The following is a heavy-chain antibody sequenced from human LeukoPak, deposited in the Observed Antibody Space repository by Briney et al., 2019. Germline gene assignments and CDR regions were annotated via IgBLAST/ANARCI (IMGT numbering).Heavy chain of an antibody. CDR3: ARATGVVFSL. CDR2: IYYSGST. CDR1: GSSISSYY. Sequence: NSSESLSLTCTVSGSSISSYYWSWIRQPPGKRLEWIGHIYYSGSTNYNPSLKSRVTISVDTSRSQFSLKLRSVTAADTAVYYCARATGVVFSLWGQGTLVTVSP. D-gene: IGHD7-27*01. V-gene: IGHV4-59*01. J-gene: IGHJ4*02.